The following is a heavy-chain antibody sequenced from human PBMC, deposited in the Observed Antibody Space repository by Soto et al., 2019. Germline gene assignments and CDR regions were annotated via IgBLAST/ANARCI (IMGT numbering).Heavy chain of an antibody. D-gene: IGHD2-15*01. CDR3: ARHLARLGGPKGKQFDY. CDR2: IYYSGST. V-gene: IGHV4-39*01. J-gene: IGHJ4*02. CDR1: DGSISSSSYY. Sequence: PSETLSLTCTVSDGSISSSSYYWGWIRQPPGKGLEWVGSIYYSGSTYYNPSLKSRVTISVDTSKNQFSLKLSSVTAADTAVYYCARHLARLGGPKGKQFDYWGQGTLVTVSS.